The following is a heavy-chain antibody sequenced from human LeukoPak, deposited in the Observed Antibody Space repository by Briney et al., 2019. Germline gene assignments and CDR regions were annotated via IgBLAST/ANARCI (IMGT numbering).Heavy chain of an antibody. CDR3: ATYSAAGRTYYFDY. D-gene: IGHD6-13*01. Sequence: GASVKVSCKASGYTFTDYYIHWVRQAPGQGLEWMGWINPNSGGTYYAQTFQDRVTMTRDASINTAYMELSRLRSDDTAVYYCATYSAAGRTYYFDYWGQGALVTVSS. CDR1: GYTFTDYY. J-gene: IGHJ4*02. V-gene: IGHV1-2*02. CDR2: INPNSGGT.